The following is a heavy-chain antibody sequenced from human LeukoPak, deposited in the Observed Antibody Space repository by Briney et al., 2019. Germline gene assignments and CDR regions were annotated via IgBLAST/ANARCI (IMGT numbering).Heavy chain of an antibody. Sequence: GGSLRLSCAAACFTFSNYGVNGVRQTPDKGLEWVASISSTSSYIYYTDSVRGRFTISRDNTKNSLYLLMNSMRAEDTAVYYCAHRSASAPTPDS. V-gene: IGHV3-21*01. CDR3: AHRSASAPTPDS. J-gene: IGHJ5*01. CDR1: CFTFSNYG. CDR2: ISSTSSYI. D-gene: IGHD3-3*01.